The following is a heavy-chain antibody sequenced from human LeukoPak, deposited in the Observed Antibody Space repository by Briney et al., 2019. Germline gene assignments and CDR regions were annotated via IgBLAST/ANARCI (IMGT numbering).Heavy chain of an antibody. CDR2: ISYDGSNK. CDR1: GFTFSSYA. V-gene: IGHV3-30-3*01. J-gene: IGHJ5*02. Sequence: GGSLRLSCAASGFTFSSYAMHWVRQAPGKGLEWVAVISYDGSNKYYADSVKGRFTISRDNSKNTLYLQMNSLRAEDTAVYYCARGGYYYDSSGYFGGWFDPWGQETLVTVSS. D-gene: IGHD3-22*01. CDR3: ARGGYYYDSSGYFGGWFDP.